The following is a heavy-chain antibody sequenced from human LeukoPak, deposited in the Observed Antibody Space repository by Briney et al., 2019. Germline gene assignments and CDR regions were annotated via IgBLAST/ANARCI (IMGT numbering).Heavy chain of an antibody. CDR2: IRYDGSNK. J-gene: IGHJ4*02. Sequence: GGSLRLSCAASGFTFSSYGMHWVRQAPGKGLEWVAFIRYDGSNKYYADSVKGRFTISRDNSKNTLYLQMNSLRAEDTAVYYCAKGASRIVVAPSDYWGQGTLVTVSS. D-gene: IGHD3-22*01. CDR1: GFTFSSYG. CDR3: AKGASRIVVAPSDY. V-gene: IGHV3-30*02.